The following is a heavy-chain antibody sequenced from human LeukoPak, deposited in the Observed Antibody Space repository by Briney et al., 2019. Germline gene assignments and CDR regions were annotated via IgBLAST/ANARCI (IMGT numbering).Heavy chain of an antibody. Sequence: GGSLRLSCAASGFTFSSYEMNWVRQAPGKGLEWVSYISSSGSTIYYADSVKGRFTISRDNAKNSLYLQMNSLRAEDTAVYYCAKDGRTFGGVIVNPFDYWGQGTLVTVSS. CDR1: GFTFSSYE. V-gene: IGHV3-48*03. CDR2: ISSSGSTI. D-gene: IGHD3-16*02. J-gene: IGHJ4*02. CDR3: AKDGRTFGGVIVNPFDY.